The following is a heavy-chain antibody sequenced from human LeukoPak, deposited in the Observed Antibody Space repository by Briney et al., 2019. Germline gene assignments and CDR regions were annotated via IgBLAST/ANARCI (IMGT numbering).Heavy chain of an antibody. CDR1: GFTFSSYA. Sequence: GRSLRLSCAASGFTFSSYAMHWVRQAPGKGLGWVAVISYDGSNKYYADSVKGRFTISRDNSKNTLYLQMNSLRAEDTAVYYCAREKYYYDSSAIFDYWGQGTLVTVSS. J-gene: IGHJ4*02. CDR2: ISYDGSNK. CDR3: AREKYYYDSSAIFDY. D-gene: IGHD3-22*01. V-gene: IGHV3-30-3*01.